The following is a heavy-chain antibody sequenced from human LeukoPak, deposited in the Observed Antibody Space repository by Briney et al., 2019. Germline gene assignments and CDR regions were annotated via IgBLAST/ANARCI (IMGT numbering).Heavy chain of an antibody. V-gene: IGHV4-59*11. CDR1: GGSISSHY. D-gene: IGHD4-11*01. CDR3: ARIYSNYKNWFDP. CDR2: IYYSGST. J-gene: IGHJ5*02. Sequence: PSETLSLTCTVSGGSISSHYWRWIRQPPGKGLEWIGYIYYSGSTNYNPSLKRRVTISVDTSKNQSSLKLSSVTAADTAVYYCARIYSNYKNWFDPWGQGTLVTVSS.